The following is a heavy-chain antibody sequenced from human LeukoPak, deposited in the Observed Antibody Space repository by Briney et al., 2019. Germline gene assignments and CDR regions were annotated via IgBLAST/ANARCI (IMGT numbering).Heavy chain of an antibody. V-gene: IGHV1-69*02. J-gene: IGHJ3*02. D-gene: IGHD3-22*01. CDR2: IIPILGIA. Sequence: ASVKVSCKASGGTFSSYTISWVRQAPGQGLEWMGRIIPILGIANYAQKFQGRVTITADKSTSTAYMELSSLRSEDTAVYYCARIPYYDDSSDRHDAFDIWGQGTMVTVSS. CDR3: ARIPYYDDSSDRHDAFDI. CDR1: GGTFSSYT.